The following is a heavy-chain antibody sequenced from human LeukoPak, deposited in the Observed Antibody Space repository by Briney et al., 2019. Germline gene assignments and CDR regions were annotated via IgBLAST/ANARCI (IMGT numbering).Heavy chain of an antibody. CDR1: GGSISSYY. Sequence: SETLSLTCTVSGGSISSYYWSWIRQPPGKGLEWIGYIYYSGSTNYNPSLKSRVTISVDTSKNQISLKLSSVTAADTAVYYCARGGSSSWSTYYYYYYMDVWGKGTTVTISS. D-gene: IGHD6-13*01. V-gene: IGHV4-59*01. CDR3: ARGGSSSWSTYYYYYYMDV. J-gene: IGHJ6*03. CDR2: IYYSGST.